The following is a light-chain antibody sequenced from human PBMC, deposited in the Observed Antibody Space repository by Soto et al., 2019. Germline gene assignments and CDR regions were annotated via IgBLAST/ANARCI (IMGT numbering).Light chain of an antibody. J-gene: IGKJ5*01. Sequence: EIVLTQSPGTLSLSPGERATLSCRASQTVSSSLAWYQHKTGQAPRLLISGASTRATGIPDRFSGSGSETDLTLTISRLEPEDFALYYCQQYGRSPITFGQGTRLEI. CDR1: QTVSSS. V-gene: IGKV3-20*01. CDR2: GAS. CDR3: QQYGRSPIT.